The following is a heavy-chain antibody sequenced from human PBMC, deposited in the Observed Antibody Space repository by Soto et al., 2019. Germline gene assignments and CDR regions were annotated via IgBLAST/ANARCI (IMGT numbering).Heavy chain of an antibody. V-gene: IGHV3-30*18. D-gene: IGHD1-26*01. CDR2: ISYDGSNK. J-gene: IGHJ4*02. Sequence: QVQLVESGGGVVQPGRSLRLSCAASGFTFSSYGMHWVRQAPGKALEWVAVISYDGSNKYYADSVKGRFTISRDNSKNTLYLQMNSLRAEDTAVYYCAKDRGGSYSPPDYWGQGTLVTVSS. CDR3: AKDRGGSYSPPDY. CDR1: GFTFSSYG.